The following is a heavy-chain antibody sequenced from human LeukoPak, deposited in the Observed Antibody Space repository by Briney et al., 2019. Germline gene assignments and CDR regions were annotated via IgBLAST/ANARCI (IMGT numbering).Heavy chain of an antibody. CDR1: GFTFSDYA. CDR3: AKDRGYGEHEPFES. J-gene: IGHJ4*02. Sequence: GGSLRLSCVGSGFTFSDYAIHWVRQAPGKGLEWVAVAAHDEVGKQFADSVKGRFTLSRDNSRDSVHLQMNRLRDEDTGVYYCAKDRGYGEHEPFESWGQGSLVTVSS. CDR2: AAHDEVGK. D-gene: IGHD4-17*01. V-gene: IGHV3-30*18.